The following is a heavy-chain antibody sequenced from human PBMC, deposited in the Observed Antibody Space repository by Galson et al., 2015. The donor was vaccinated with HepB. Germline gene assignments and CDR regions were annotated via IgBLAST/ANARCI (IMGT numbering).Heavy chain of an antibody. J-gene: IGHJ4*02. Sequence: SETLSLTCTVSGGSISSSYWSWFRQPPGKGLEWIGYIYYSGSTNYNPSLKSRVTISVDRSKNQFSLKLSSVTAADTAVYYCARVSIGSGSYFHGSVDYWGQGTLVTVSS. CDR3: ARVSIGSGSYFHGSVDY. CDR1: GGSISSSY. CDR2: IYYSGST. D-gene: IGHD3-10*01. V-gene: IGHV4-59*12.